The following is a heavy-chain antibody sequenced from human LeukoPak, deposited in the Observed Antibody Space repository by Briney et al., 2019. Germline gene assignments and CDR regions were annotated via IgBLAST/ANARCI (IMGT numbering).Heavy chain of an antibody. CDR2: INQDGSED. CDR1: EFTFSRYW. Sequence: PGGSLRLSCAVSEFTFSRYWMSWVRQAPGKGLEWVANINQDGSEDAYVDSVKGRFTISRDNAKNSLYLQMNSLRAEDTAVYYCARDFQFRGLPDYWGQGTLVTVSS. D-gene: IGHD3-10*01. CDR3: ARDFQFRGLPDY. J-gene: IGHJ4*02. V-gene: IGHV3-7*01.